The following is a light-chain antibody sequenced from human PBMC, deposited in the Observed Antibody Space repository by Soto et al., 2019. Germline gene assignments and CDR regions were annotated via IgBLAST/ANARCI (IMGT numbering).Light chain of an antibody. CDR3: QHYNSYSEA. CDR1: QTISSW. CDR2: KAS. Sequence: DIQITQTPSTLSGSVGDRVTITCRASQTISSWLAWYQQKPGKAPKLLIYKASTLKSGVPSRFSGSGSGTEFTLTISSLQPDDFATYYCQHYNSYSEAFGQRTKVDI. V-gene: IGKV1-5*03. J-gene: IGKJ1*01.